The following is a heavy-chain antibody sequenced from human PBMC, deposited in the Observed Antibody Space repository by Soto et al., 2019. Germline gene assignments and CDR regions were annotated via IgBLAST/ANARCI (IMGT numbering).Heavy chain of an antibody. CDR1: GGSFSGYY. J-gene: IGHJ4*02. D-gene: IGHD2-8*01. CDR3: ARVGLRVLMVYALDY. Sequence: PSETLSLTXAVYGGSFSGYYWSWIRQPPGKGLEWIGEINHSGSTNYNPSLKSRVTISVDTSKNQFSLKLSSVTAADTAVYYCARVGLRVLMVYALDYWGQGTLVTVSS. CDR2: INHSGST. V-gene: IGHV4-34*01.